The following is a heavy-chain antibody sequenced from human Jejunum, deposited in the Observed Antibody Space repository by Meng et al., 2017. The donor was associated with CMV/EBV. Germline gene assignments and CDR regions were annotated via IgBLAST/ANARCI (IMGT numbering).Heavy chain of an antibody. CDR3: VTYHRSDGSSYSLDP. D-gene: IGHD2-15*01. J-gene: IGHJ5*02. Sequence: SGYHSFTFAVHSVRHPPGHMLPCLGCITAGTINIHYSQTFHGRVTITSHTSPNTAYMELSSLRSQDTAVYYCVTYHRSDGSSYSLDPWGQGPLVTVSS. CDR2: ITAGTINI. V-gene: IGHV1-3*01. CDR1: GYHSFTFA.